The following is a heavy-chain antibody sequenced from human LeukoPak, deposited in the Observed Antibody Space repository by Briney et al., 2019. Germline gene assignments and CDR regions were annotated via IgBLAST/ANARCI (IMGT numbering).Heavy chain of an antibody. V-gene: IGHV1-18*01. CDR3: ARGGSDVVPPDC. CDR1: DYTFTNYS. D-gene: IGHD2-15*01. Sequence: ASVKVSCKASDYTFTNYSVSWVRQAPGQGLEWMGWISAYNGNTNYAQKLQGRVTMTTDTSTSTAYMELRSLRSDDTAVYYCARGGSDVVPPDCWGQGTLVTVSS. J-gene: IGHJ4*02. CDR2: ISAYNGNT.